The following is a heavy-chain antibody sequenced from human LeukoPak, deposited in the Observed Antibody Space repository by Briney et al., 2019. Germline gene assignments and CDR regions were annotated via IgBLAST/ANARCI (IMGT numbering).Heavy chain of an antibody. V-gene: IGHV1-18*03. J-gene: IGHJ4*02. CDR2: SNSNNGDT. CDR3: ARVKDSSGYSGLFDY. CDR1: GYTFTTYG. D-gene: IGHD3-22*01. Sequence: ASVKVSCKASGYTFTTYGISWVRQAPGQGLEWMGWSNSNNGDTNYAQKFQGRVTMTTDKSTSTAYIELRSLRPDDMAVYYCARVKDSSGYSGLFDYWGQGTLVTVSS.